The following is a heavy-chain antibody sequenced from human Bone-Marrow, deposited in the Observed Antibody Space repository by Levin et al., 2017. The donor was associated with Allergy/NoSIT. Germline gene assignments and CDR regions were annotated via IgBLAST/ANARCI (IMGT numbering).Heavy chain of an antibody. CDR1: GFTFGSYH. D-gene: IGHD4-17*01. CDR3: ARTKVEGGDYLDYFDY. CDR2: ISRASHDI. V-gene: IGHV3-21*05. J-gene: IGHJ4*02. Sequence: GGSLRLSCAASGFTFGSYHMSWVRQAPGKGLEWISYISRASHDIYYADSVKGRFAISRDNSKNILYLQMNSLRAEDKAVYFCARTKVEGGDYLDYFDYWGQGTLVTVSS.